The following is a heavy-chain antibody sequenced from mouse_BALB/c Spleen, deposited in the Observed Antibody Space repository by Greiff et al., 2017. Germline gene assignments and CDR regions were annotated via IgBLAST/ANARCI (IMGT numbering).Heavy chain of an antibody. CDR3: VRDSGSSYVGFAY. CDR2: IWTGGGT. Sequence: VQVVESGPGLVAPSQSLSITCTVSGFSLTSYDISWIRQPPGKGLEWLGVIWTGGGTNYNSAFMSRLSISKDNSKSQVFLKMNSLQTDDTAIYYCVRDSGSSYVGFAYWGQGTLVTVSA. CDR1: GFSLTSYD. V-gene: IGHV2-9-2*01. J-gene: IGHJ3*01. D-gene: IGHD1-1*01.